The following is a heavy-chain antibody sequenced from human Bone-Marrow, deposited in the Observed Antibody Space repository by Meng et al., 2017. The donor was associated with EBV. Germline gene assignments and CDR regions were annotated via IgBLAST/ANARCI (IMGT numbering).Heavy chain of an antibody. D-gene: IGHD6-6*01. Sequence: QVRLQQWGAVLLKPSETLSLTCAVYGGSFRCYYWSWIRQPPGKGLEWIGEINHSGSTNYNPSLKSRVTISVDTSKNQFSLKLSSVTAADTAVYYCAREVYNWFDPWGQGTLVTVSS. CDR1: GGSFRCYY. V-gene: IGHV4-34*01. J-gene: IGHJ5*02. CDR3: AREVYNWFDP. CDR2: INHSGST.